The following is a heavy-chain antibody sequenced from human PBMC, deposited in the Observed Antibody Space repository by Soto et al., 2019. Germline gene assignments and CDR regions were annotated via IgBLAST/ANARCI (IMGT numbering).Heavy chain of an antibody. CDR3: AKDRGDY. V-gene: IGHV3-30*18. J-gene: IGHJ4*02. CDR2: ISYDGSNK. CDR1: GFTFSSYG. Sequence: QPGGSLRLSCAASGFTFSSYGMHWVRQAPGKGLEWVAVISYDGSNKYYADSVKGRFTISRDNSKNTLYLQMNSLRAEDTAVYYCAKDRGDYWGQGTLVTVSS.